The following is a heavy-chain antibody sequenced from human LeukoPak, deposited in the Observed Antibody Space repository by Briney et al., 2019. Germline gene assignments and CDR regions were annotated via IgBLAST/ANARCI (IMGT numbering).Heavy chain of an antibody. CDR2: IYHSGST. V-gene: IGHV4-30-2*05. D-gene: IGHD6-19*01. J-gene: IGHJ4*02. CDR3: ARTKTGYSSGWYVGDYFDY. Sequence: LSLTCAVSGGSISSGGYSWSWIRQPPGKGLEWIGYIYHSGSTYYNPSLKSRVTISIDTSKNQFSLKLSSVTAADTAVYYCARTKTGYSSGWYVGDYFDYWGQGTLVTVSS. CDR1: GGSISSGGYS.